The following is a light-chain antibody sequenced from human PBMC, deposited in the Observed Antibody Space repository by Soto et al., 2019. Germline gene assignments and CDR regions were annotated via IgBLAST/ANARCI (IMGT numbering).Light chain of an antibody. J-gene: IGKJ1*01. CDR2: WES. Sequence: DIVMTQSPDSLAVTLGERATIDCKSSQDILSSSNNKNYLAWYQQKPGQPPRLLFYWESTRESGVTDRFSGSGSGAHFTLTINGLKPEEVAVYDCQKYYGSPWTVGQETTGEVK. CDR3: QKYYGSPWT. V-gene: IGKV4-1*01. CDR1: QDILSSSNNKNY.